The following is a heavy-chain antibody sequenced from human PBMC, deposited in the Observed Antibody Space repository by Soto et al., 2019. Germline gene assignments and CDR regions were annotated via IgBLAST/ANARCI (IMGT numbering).Heavy chain of an antibody. V-gene: IGHV1-18*01. Sequence: ASVKVSCKASGYTFTSYGISWVRQAPGQGLEWMGWISAYNGNTNYAQKLQGRVTMTTDTSTSTAYMELRSLRSDDTAVYYCARADLLYYYGSGSYYPGHYWGQGTLVTVSS. J-gene: IGHJ4*02. CDR2: ISAYNGNT. CDR3: ARADLLYYYGSGSYYPGHY. CDR1: GYTFTSYG. D-gene: IGHD3-10*01.